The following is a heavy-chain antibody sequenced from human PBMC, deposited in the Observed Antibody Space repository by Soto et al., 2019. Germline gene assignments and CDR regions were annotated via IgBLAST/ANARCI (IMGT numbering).Heavy chain of an antibody. CDR3: ARVDSSGWLKPFYGMDV. CDR2: ISSSSSTI. J-gene: IGHJ6*02. Sequence: PGGSLRLSCAASGFTFSSYSMNWVRQAPGKGLEWVSYISSSSSTIYYADSVKGRFTISRDNAKNSLYLQMNSLRDEDTAVYYCARVDSSGWLKPFYGMDVWGQGTTVTVSS. D-gene: IGHD6-19*01. V-gene: IGHV3-48*02. CDR1: GFTFSSYS.